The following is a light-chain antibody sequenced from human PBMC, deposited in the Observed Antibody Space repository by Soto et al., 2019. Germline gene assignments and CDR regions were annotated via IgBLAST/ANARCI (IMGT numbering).Light chain of an antibody. CDR2: VAS. CDR3: QHDYNLLT. V-gene: IGKV3D-7*01. Sequence: PGERGPLSCTASQTVSSSSLTWCQQTPGQAPGLLIYVASTRATAIPARFSGSGSGTDFPLTVSRLQPEDFAVYYCQHDYNLLTFGGGTKVDIK. CDR1: QTVSSSS. J-gene: IGKJ4*01.